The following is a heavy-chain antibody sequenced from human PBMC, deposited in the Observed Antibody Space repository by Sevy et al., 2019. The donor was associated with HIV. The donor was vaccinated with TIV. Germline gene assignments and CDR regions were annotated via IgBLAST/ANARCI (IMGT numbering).Heavy chain of an antibody. D-gene: IGHD3-10*01. Sequence: GGCLRLSCAASGFIFSTSPMHWVRQAPGKGLECVAILSYDDSDENYADSVKGRFTISIDTSKNTLYLQMNSLRTEDTAVYYCAKYHLGSIDYWGQGTLVTVSS. V-gene: IGHV3-30-3*01. CDR1: GFIFSTSP. J-gene: IGHJ4*02. CDR2: LSYDDSDE. CDR3: AKYHLGSIDY.